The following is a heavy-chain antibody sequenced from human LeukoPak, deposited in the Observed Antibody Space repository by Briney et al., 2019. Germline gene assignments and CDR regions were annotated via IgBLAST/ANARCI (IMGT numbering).Heavy chain of an antibody. CDR1: GYTFTSYG. Sequence: GASVKVSCKASGYTFTSYGISWVRQAPGQGLEWMGWISAYNGNTNYAQKLQGRVTMTTDTSTSTAYMELRGLRSDDTAVYYCASSSNGFYSAFDIWGQGTMVTVSS. V-gene: IGHV1-18*01. CDR2: ISAYNGNT. D-gene: IGHD1-26*01. CDR3: ASSSNGFYSAFDI. J-gene: IGHJ3*02.